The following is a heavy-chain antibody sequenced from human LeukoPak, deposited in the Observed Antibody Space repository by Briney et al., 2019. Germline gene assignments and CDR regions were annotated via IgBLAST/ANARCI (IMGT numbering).Heavy chain of an antibody. V-gene: IGHV3-53*01. J-gene: IGHJ3*02. CDR2: IYSGGTT. D-gene: IGHD6-19*01. Sequence: QPGGSLRLSCAASGFTVSSSYMSWVRQAPGKGLEWVSVIYSGGTTYYADSVKGRFTISRDNSKNTLYLQMNSLRAEDTAVYYCARGLVMAVAGTRDAFDMWGQGTMVTVSS. CDR3: ARGLVMAVAGTRDAFDM. CDR1: GFTVSSSY.